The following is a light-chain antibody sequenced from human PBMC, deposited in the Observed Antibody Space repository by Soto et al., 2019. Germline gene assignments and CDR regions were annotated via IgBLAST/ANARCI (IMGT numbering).Light chain of an antibody. CDR3: QQTYSSPWT. J-gene: IGKJ1*01. V-gene: IGKV1-39*01. Sequence: DIQLTQSPSSLSALVGDRVTITCRGSQGVSKYLNWYHQKPGRAPMLVIYATSNLQHGVPSRFSGNGSGPNFTLTIASLQPDDLVTYYCQQTYSSPWTFGQGTRVAIK. CDR1: QGVSKY. CDR2: ATS.